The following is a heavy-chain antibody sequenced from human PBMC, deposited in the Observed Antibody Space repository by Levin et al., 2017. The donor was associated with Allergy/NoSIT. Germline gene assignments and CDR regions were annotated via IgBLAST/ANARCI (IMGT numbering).Heavy chain of an antibody. CDR1: GGTFSSYA. CDR2: IIPIFGTA. Sequence: ASVKVSCKASGGTFSSYAISWVRQAPGQGLEWMGGIIPIFGTANYAQKFQGRVTITADKSTSTAYMELSSLRSEDTAVYYCARGRYGDYEGDFDYWGQGTLVTVSS. J-gene: IGHJ4*02. CDR3: ARGRYGDYEGDFDY. D-gene: IGHD4-17*01. V-gene: IGHV1-69*06.